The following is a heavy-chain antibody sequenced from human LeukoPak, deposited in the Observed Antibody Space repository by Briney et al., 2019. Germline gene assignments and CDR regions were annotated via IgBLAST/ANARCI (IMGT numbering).Heavy chain of an antibody. CDR3: ATSPMTGPYYFDY. Sequence: ASVKVSCKASGGTFSSYAISWVRQAPGQGLEWMGGIIPIFGTANYAQKFQGRVTITADESTSTGYMELSSLRSEDTAVYYCATSPMTGPYYFDYWGQGTLVTVSS. D-gene: IGHD3-9*01. J-gene: IGHJ4*02. CDR2: IIPIFGTA. CDR1: GGTFSSYA. V-gene: IGHV1-69*01.